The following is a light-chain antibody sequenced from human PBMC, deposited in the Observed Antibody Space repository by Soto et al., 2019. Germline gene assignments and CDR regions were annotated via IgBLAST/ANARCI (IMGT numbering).Light chain of an antibody. CDR2: DVS. V-gene: IGLV2-14*01. J-gene: IGLJ1*01. CDR3: SSYTSSSTLPYV. CDR1: SSDVGGYNY. Sequence: QSALTQPASVSGSPGQSITISCTGTSSDVGGYNYDSWYQQHPGKAPKLMIYDVSNRPSGVSNRFSGSNSGNTASLTISGLQAEDEADYYCSSYTSSSTLPYVFGTGTKVTVL.